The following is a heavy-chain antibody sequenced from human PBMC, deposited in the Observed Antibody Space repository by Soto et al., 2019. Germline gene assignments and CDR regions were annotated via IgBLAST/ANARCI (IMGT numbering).Heavy chain of an antibody. Sequence: PGGSLRLSCAASGFTFSSYGMHWVRQAPGKGLEWVAVIWYDGSNKYYADSVKGRFTISRDNSKNTLYLQMNSLRAEDTAVYYCARAAYYDFWSGHTEIYYYGMDVWGQGTTVTVSS. CDR3: ARAAYYDFWSGHTEIYYYGMDV. D-gene: IGHD3-3*01. J-gene: IGHJ6*02. CDR1: GFTFSSYG. CDR2: IWYDGSNK. V-gene: IGHV3-33*01.